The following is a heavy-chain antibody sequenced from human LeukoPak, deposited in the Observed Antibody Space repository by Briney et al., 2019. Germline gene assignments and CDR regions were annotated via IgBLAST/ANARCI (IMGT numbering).Heavy chain of an antibody. D-gene: IGHD2-21*01. V-gene: IGHV3-13*01. CDR1: GFTFSSYD. Sequence: GGSLRLSCAASGFTFSSYDMHWVRQATGKGLEWVSAIGTAGDTYYPGSVKGRFTISRENAKNSLYLQMNSLRAGDTAVYYCARELFDNGGTDTGYYFDYWGQGTLVTVFS. J-gene: IGHJ4*02. CDR2: IGTAGDT. CDR3: ARELFDNGGTDTGYYFDY.